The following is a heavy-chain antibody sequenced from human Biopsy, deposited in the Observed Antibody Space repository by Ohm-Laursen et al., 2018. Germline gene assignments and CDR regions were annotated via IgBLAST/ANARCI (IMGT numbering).Heavy chain of an antibody. J-gene: IGHJ4*02. Sequence: SLRLSCAASGFVVSGTQMSWVRQAPRKGLERVSVIYSGDSTYYADSVKGRFTISRDESKNTLYLQMNRLRAEDTAVYHCARATYSSGHKIDSWGQGTLVTVSS. CDR1: GFVVSGTQ. D-gene: IGHD6-25*01. V-gene: IGHV3-53*01. CDR2: IYSGDST. CDR3: ARATYSSGHKIDS.